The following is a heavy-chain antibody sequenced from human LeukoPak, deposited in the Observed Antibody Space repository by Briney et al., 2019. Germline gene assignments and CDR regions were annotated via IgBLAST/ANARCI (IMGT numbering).Heavy chain of an antibody. CDR2: ISYDGSNK. CDR3: ARAQYYYDSSGYYFDY. V-gene: IGHV3-30-3*01. J-gene: IGHJ4*02. CDR1: GFTFSSYA. Sequence: GGSLRLSCAASGFTFSSYAMHWVRQAPGKGLEWVAVISYDGSNKYYADSVKGRFTISRDNSKNTLYLQMNSLRAEDTAVYYCARAQYYYDSSGYYFDYWGQGTLVTVSS. D-gene: IGHD3-22*01.